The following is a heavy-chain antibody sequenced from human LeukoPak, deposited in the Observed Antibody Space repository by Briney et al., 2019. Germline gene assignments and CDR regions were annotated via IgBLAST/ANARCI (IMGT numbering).Heavy chain of an antibody. CDR3: ARVDTAMASYYYYYMDV. J-gene: IGHJ6*03. V-gene: IGHV4-59*01. CDR2: IYYSGST. D-gene: IGHD5-18*01. CDR1: GGSISSYY. Sequence: PSETLSLTCTVSGGSISSYYCSWIRYPPGKGLEWIGYIYYSGSTNYNPSLKSRVTISVDTSKNQFSLKPSSVTAADTAVYYCARVDTAMASYYYYYMDVWGKGTTVPVSS.